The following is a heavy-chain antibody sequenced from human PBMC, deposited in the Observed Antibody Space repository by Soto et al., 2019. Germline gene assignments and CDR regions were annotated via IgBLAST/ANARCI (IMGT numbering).Heavy chain of an antibody. V-gene: IGHV4-4*02. J-gene: IGHJ4*02. D-gene: IGHD4-17*01. CDR3: AREGSYGGNPPFDY. Sequence: QVQLQESGPGLVKPSGTLSLTCAVSGGSISSSNWWSWVRQPPGKGLEWIGEIYHSGSTNYNPSLQTRGAISGAKSKNRFSRKLSSVTAADTAVYYCAREGSYGGNPPFDYWGQGTLVTVSS. CDR2: IYHSGST. CDR1: GGSISSSNW.